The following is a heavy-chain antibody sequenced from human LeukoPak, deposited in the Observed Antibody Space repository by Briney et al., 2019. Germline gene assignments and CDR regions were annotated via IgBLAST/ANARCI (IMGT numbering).Heavy chain of an antibody. Sequence: EASETLSLTCTVSGGSISSGSYYWSWIRQPAGKGLEWIGRIYTSGSTNYNPSLKSRVTISVDTSKNQFSLKLSSVTAADTAVYYCARVSSWFDPWGQGTLVTVSS. J-gene: IGHJ5*02. CDR2: IYTSGST. V-gene: IGHV4-61*02. CDR3: ARVSSWFDP. CDR1: GGSISSGSYY.